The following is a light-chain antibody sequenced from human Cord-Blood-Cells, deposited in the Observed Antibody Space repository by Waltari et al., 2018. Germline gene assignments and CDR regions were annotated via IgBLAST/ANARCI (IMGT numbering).Light chain of an antibody. CDR1: VLAKKY. V-gene: IGLV3-27*01. Sequence: SYELTQPSSVSVSPGQTARIPCSADVLAKKYARWFQQKPGPAPLLVIYKDSERPSGTPERFSGSSSGTTVTLTISGAQVEDEADYYCYSAADNNVVFGGGTKLTVL. CDR3: YSAADNNVV. J-gene: IGLJ2*01. CDR2: KDS.